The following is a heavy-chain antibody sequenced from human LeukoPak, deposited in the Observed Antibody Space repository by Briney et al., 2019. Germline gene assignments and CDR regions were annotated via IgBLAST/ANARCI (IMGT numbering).Heavy chain of an antibody. Sequence: PSETLSLTCTVSGGSISSYYWSWIRQPPGKGLEWIGYIYYSGSSNYNPSLKSRVSMSVDTSKNQFSLNLSSVTAADTAVYYCARDPSLGGFAPWGQGTLVTVSS. CDR3: ARDPSLGGFAP. CDR1: GGSISSYY. J-gene: IGHJ5*02. CDR2: IYYSGSS. V-gene: IGHV4-59*01.